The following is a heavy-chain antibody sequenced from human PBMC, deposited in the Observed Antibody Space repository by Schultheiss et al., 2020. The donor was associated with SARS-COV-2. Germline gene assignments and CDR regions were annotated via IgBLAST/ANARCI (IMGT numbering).Heavy chain of an antibody. V-gene: IGHV4-59*12. CDR3: ARAISGSLFDY. J-gene: IGHJ4*02. Sequence: SETLSLTCTVSGGSISSYYWSWIRQPPGKGLEWIGYIYYSGSTYYNPSLKSRLTISGDTSKNQFSLKLNSVTAADTAVYYCARAISGSLFDYWGQGTLVTVSS. CDR1: GGSISSYY. D-gene: IGHD1-26*01. CDR2: IYYSGST.